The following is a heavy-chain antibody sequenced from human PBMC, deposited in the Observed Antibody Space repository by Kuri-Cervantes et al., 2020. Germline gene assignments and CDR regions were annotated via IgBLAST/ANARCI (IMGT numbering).Heavy chain of an antibody. Sequence: ASVKVSCKASGYTFTSYYMHWVRQAPGQGLEWMGIINPSGGSTSYAQKFQGRVTMTRDTSTSTVYMELSSLRSEDTAVYYCARDYDILTGYYYYYYYYGMDVWGQGTTVTVSS. CDR2: INPSGGST. D-gene: IGHD3-9*01. CDR1: GYTFTSYY. J-gene: IGHJ6*02. CDR3: ARDYDILTGYYYYYYYYGMDV. V-gene: IGHV1-46*01.